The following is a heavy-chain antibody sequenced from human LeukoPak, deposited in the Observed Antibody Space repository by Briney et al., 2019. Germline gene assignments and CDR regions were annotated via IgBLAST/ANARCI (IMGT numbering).Heavy chain of an antibody. CDR3: ARDLAIAVAGSQDY. J-gene: IGHJ4*02. D-gene: IGHD6-19*01. V-gene: IGHV1-18*01. Sequence: ASVKVSCKASGYTYTRYGISWVRPAPAQGLEWMGWISAYNGNTNYAQKLQGRVTMTTDTSTSTAYMELRSLRSDDTAVYYCARDLAIAVAGSQDYWGQGTLVTVSS. CDR2: ISAYNGNT. CDR1: GYTYTRYG.